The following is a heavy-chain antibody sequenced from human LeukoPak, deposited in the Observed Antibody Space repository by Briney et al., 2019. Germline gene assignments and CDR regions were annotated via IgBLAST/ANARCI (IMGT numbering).Heavy chain of an antibody. CDR3: ARGSTYYDSSGQVPFDY. J-gene: IGHJ4*02. CDR2: ISSNEYDT. V-gene: IGHV3-64*04. Sequence: GGSLRLSCSASGFTFSAYFMHWVRQAPGKGLEYVSSISSNEYDTYYADSVKGRFTISRDNSKNTLFLQMNSLRAEDTAVYYCARGSTYYDSSGQVPFDYWGQGTLVTVSS. CDR1: GFTFSAYF. D-gene: IGHD3-22*01.